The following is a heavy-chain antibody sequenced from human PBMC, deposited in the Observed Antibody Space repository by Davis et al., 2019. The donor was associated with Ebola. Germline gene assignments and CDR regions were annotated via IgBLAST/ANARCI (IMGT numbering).Heavy chain of an antibody. J-gene: IGHJ6*02. Sequence: SVKVSCKASGGTFSSYAISWVRQAPGQGLEWMGGIIPIFGTANYAQKLQGRVTMTTDTSTSTAYMELRSLRSDDPAVYYCARVNGGVNPLYYYYYYGMDVWGQGTTVTVSS. CDR1: GGTFSSYA. CDR2: IIPIFGTA. D-gene: IGHD2-8*01. CDR3: ARVNGGVNPLYYYYYYGMDV. V-gene: IGHV1-69*05.